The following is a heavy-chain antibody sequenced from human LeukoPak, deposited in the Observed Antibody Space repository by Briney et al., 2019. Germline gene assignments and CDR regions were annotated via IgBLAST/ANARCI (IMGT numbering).Heavy chain of an antibody. J-gene: IGHJ4*02. CDR2: IKEDGRDI. V-gene: IGHV3-7*01. CDR3: VRGSGWFFGL. D-gene: IGHD6-19*01. Sequence: SGGSLRLSCAASQFSISYDWMHWVRQAPGKGLEWVASIKEDGRDIHYLDSVKGRFSISRDNAKNSLYLEMSTLRAEDTAVYYCVRGSGWFFGLWGQGSLVTVSS. CDR1: QFSISYDW.